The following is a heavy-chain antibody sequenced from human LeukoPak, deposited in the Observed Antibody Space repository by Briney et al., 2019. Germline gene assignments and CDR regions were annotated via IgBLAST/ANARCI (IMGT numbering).Heavy chain of an antibody. CDR3: VKGHVVLVPDAMPADILDS. Sequence: GGSLRLSCAASGFTFSSYGMHWVRHAPGKGLEWVALISYDGSKKYYADSVMGRFTISRDNSKNTLHLQLNSLRAEDTAVYYCVKGHVVLVPDAMPADILDSWGRGTLVTVSS. V-gene: IGHV3-30*18. CDR2: ISYDGSKK. D-gene: IGHD2-2*01. CDR1: GFTFSSYG. J-gene: IGHJ4*02.